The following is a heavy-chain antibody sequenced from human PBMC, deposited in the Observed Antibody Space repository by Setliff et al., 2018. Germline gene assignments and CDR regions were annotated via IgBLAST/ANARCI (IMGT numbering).Heavy chain of an antibody. D-gene: IGHD6-13*01. Sequence: ASVKVSCKASGYSFPSYGISWVRQAPGQGLEWMGWISAYNGFIIYAQMFQGRVIMTTDTSTSTAYMELSRLRSDDTAVYYCARDPIAASGTFWFDPWGQGTLVTVSS. V-gene: IGHV1-18*01. J-gene: IGHJ5*02. CDR3: ARDPIAASGTFWFDP. CDR1: GYSFPSYG. CDR2: ISAYNGFI.